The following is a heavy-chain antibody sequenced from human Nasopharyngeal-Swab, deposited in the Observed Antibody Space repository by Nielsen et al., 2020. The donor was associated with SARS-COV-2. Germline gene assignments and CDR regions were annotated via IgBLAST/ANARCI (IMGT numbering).Heavy chain of an antibody. J-gene: IGHJ5*02. Sequence: ESLKISCTVSGGSISSSSYYWGWIRQPPGKGLEWIGSIYYSGSTYYNPSLKSRVTISVDTSKNQFSLKLSSVTAADTAVYYCARPSRHFWSGQDPWFDPWGQGTLVTVSS. CDR2: IYYSGST. D-gene: IGHD3-3*02. CDR3: ARPSRHFWSGQDPWFDP. CDR1: GGSISSSSYY. V-gene: IGHV4-39*01.